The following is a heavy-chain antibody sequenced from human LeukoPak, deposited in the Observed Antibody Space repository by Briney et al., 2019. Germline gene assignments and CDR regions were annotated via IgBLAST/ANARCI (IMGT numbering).Heavy chain of an antibody. Sequence: SGTLSLTCAVSGGSISSSNWWSWVRQPPGKGPEWIGEIYHSGSTNYNPSLKSRVTISVDKSKNQFSLKLSSVTAADTAVYYCARDLSQDSSGSYDDYWGQGTLVTVSS. V-gene: IGHV4-4*02. CDR2: IYHSGST. CDR1: GGSISSSNW. J-gene: IGHJ4*02. D-gene: IGHD3-22*01. CDR3: ARDLSQDSSGSYDDY.